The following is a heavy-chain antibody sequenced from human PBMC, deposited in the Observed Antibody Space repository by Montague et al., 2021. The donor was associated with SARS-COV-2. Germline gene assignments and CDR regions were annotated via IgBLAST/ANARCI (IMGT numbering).Heavy chain of an antibody. J-gene: IGHJ4*02. CDR1: GFTFDDYA. D-gene: IGHD3-10*01. V-gene: IGHV3-9*01. Sequence: SLRLSCAASGFTFDDYAMHWVLQAPGKGLEWVSGITWNSGSRGYADSVKGRFTISRDNAKNSLYLQMNSLRAEDTAFYYCAKVRSGSYWGCFDYWGQGTLVTVSS. CDR3: AKVRSGSYWGCFDY. CDR2: ITWNSGSR.